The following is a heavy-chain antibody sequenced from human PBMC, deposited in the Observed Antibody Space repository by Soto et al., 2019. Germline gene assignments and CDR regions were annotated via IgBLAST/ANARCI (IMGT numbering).Heavy chain of an antibody. CDR1: GFTFSNAW. Sequence: PGVSLRLSCAASGFTFSNAWMSWVRQAPGKGLEWGGRIKGEADGGTTDYAAPVKGRITISRDHSKDTLYLQMNSLKTEDTAVYYCTTGLSNGYYNFDYWGQGTPVNVSS. CDR3: TTGLSNGYYNFDY. J-gene: IGHJ4*02. V-gene: IGHV3-15*01. CDR2: IKGEADGGTT. D-gene: IGHD3-22*01.